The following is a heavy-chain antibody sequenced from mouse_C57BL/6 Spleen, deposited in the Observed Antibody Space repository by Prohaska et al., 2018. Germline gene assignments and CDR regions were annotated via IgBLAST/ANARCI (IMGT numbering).Heavy chain of an antibody. CDR2: IYPGSGNT. D-gene: IGHD2-4*01. J-gene: IGHJ3*01. V-gene: IGHV1-66*01. CDR3: ALYDYDGGFAY. Sequence: QVQLQQSGPELVKPGASVKISCKASGYSFTSYYIHWVKQRPGQGLEWIGWIYPGSGNTKYNEKFKGKATLTADTSSSTAYMQLSSLTSEDSAVYYCALYDYDGGFAYWGQGTLVTVSA. CDR1: GYSFTSYY.